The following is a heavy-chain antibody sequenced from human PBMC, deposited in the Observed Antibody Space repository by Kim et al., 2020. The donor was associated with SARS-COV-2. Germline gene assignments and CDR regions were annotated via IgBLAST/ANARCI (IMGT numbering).Heavy chain of an antibody. Sequence: SETLSLTCAVYGGSFSGYYWSWIRQPPGKGLEWIGEINHSGSTNYNPSLKSRVTISVDTSKNQFSLKLSSVTAADTAVYYCARGWYYGSGSYCVFDYWGQGTLVTVSS. V-gene: IGHV4-34*01. J-gene: IGHJ4*02. CDR3: ARGWYYGSGSYCVFDY. CDR1: GGSFSGYY. CDR2: INHSGST. D-gene: IGHD3-10*01.